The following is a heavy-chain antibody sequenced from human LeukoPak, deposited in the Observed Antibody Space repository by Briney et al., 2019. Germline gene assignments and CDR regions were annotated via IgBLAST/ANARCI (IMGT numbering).Heavy chain of an antibody. CDR3: ARHLGYSSSSRFDP. V-gene: IGHV4-39*01. CDR2: IHHSGST. CDR1: GGSISSSSYC. Sequence: TSETLSLTCTVSGGSISSSSYCWGWIRQPPGKGLQWIGSIHHSGSTYYNPSLKSRVTISVDPSKNQFSLKLSSGTAADTVVYYCARHLGYSSSSRFDPWGQGTLVTVSS. D-gene: IGHD6-13*01. J-gene: IGHJ5*02.